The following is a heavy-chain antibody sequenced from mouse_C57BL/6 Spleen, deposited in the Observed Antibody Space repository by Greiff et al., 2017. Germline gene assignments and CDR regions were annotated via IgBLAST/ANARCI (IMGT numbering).Heavy chain of an antibody. J-gene: IGHJ2*01. Sequence: QVQLKQPGAELVMPGASVKLSCKASGYTFTSYWMHWVKQRPGQGLEWIGEIDPSDSYTNYNQKFKGKSTLTVDKSSSTAYMQLSSLTSEDSAVYDCARGGYYYGSSYFDYWGQGTTLTVSS. CDR2: IDPSDSYT. CDR3: ARGGYYYGSSYFDY. CDR1: GYTFTSYW. D-gene: IGHD1-1*01. V-gene: IGHV1-69*01.